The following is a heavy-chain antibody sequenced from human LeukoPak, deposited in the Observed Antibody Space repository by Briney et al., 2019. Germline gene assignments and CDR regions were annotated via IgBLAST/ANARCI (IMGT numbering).Heavy chain of an antibody. CDR1: GGSISSYF. J-gene: IGHJ6*02. CDR2: IYDRGST. Sequence: SETLSLTCTVSGGSISSYFWSWIRQPPGKGLEWIGYIYDRGSTNSNPSLKSRVTISVDTSKNQFSLKLSSVTAADTAVYYCAKGAGYGGVPFYYGMDVWGQGTTVTVSS. CDR3: AKGAGYGGVPFYYGMDV. V-gene: IGHV4-59*01. D-gene: IGHD4-23*01.